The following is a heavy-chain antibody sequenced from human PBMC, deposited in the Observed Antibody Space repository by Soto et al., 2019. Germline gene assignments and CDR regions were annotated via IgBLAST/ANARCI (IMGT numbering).Heavy chain of an antibody. CDR1: GFTFSSYS. D-gene: IGHD2-21*01. J-gene: IGHJ6*02. Sequence: GGSLRLSCAASGFTFSSYSMNWVRQAPGKGLEWVSYISSSSSTIYYADSVKGRFTISRDNAKNSLYLQMNSLRAEDTAVYYCARRGLLVYYYGMDVWGQGTTVTVSS. V-gene: IGHV3-48*04. CDR2: ISSSSSTI. CDR3: ARRGLLVYYYGMDV.